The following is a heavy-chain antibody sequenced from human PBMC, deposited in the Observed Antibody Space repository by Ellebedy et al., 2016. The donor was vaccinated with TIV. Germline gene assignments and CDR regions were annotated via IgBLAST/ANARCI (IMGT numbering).Heavy chain of an antibody. CDR1: GFTFSRSG. V-gene: IGHV3-33*06. J-gene: IGHJ4*02. Sequence: PGGSLRLSCAASGFTFSRSGMHWVRQAPGKGLDWVAIIWYDGSIQYYADSVKGRFTISRDNSKNTLYLQMNSLRAEDTAVYYCAKLPYGVPYFDYWGQGTLVTVSS. CDR3: AKLPYGVPYFDY. D-gene: IGHD4-17*01. CDR2: IWYDGSIQ.